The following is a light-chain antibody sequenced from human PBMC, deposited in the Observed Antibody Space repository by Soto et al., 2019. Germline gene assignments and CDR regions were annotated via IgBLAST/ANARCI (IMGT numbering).Light chain of an antibody. CDR2: AAS. CDR3: QQVNSYPLT. Sequence: DIQLTQSPSFLSASVGDRVTFTCRASLTTRNLLAWYQQKAGKAPKLLIYAASTLQSGVRSRFSGSGYGTEFTLTISSLQPEDFATYYCQQVNSYPLTFGGGTKVEI. V-gene: IGKV1-9*01. J-gene: IGKJ4*01. CDR1: LTTRNL.